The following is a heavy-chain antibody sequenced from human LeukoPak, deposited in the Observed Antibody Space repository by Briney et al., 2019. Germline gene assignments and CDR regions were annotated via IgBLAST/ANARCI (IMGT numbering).Heavy chain of an antibody. CDR1: GFTFSGFS. J-gene: IGHJ4*02. V-gene: IGHV3-7*01. CDR2: IKQDGSER. D-gene: IGHD3-10*01. CDR3: ARAGSHWHYVY. Sequence: GGSLRLSCAASGFTFSGFSMSWVRQSPTEGLEWVANIKQDGSERYYVDSVKGRFTISRDNAKNSLSLQMNNLRVEDTAVYYCARAGSHWHYVYWGQGTVVTVSS.